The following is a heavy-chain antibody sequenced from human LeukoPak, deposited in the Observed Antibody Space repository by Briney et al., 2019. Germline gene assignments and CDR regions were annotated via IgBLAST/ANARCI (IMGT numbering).Heavy chain of an antibody. J-gene: IGHJ4*02. D-gene: IGHD3-22*01. CDR3: ARVGSKYYYDSSGYYLNYFDY. Sequence: ASVKVSCKASGYTFTSYGISWVRQAPGQGLEWMGWISAYNGNTNYVQKLQGRVTMTTDTSTSTAYMELRSLRSDDTAVYYCARVGSKYYYDSSGYYLNYFDYWGQGTLVTVSS. CDR1: GYTFTSYG. CDR2: ISAYNGNT. V-gene: IGHV1-18*01.